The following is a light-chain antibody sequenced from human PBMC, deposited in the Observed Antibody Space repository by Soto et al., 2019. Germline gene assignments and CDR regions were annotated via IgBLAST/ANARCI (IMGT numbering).Light chain of an antibody. CDR2: DAS. V-gene: IGKV1-5*01. CDR3: QQYSSYALLT. Sequence: DIQMTQSPSTLSASVGDRVTITCRASRSISTWLAWYQQKPGKAPKLLIYDASSLENGVPSRFSGSGSGTEFTLTISSLQPADFATYYCQQYSSYALLTFGGGTKVESK. CDR1: RSISTW. J-gene: IGKJ4*01.